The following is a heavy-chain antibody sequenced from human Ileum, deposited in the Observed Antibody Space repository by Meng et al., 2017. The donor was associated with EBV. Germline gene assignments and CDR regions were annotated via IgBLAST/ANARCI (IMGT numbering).Heavy chain of an antibody. D-gene: IGHD4-17*01. CDR3: ARAPPYGPCFDY. V-gene: IGHV3-21*01. CDR2: ISSSSSYI. CDR1: GFTFSSYS. J-gene: IGHJ4*02. Sequence: EVQLVEAGGGIVKPGGSWILSCAASGFTFSSYSMNWFRQAPGKGLEWVSSISSSSSYIYYADAVKGRFTISRDNAKTSLYLQMNSLRAEDTAVYYCARAPPYGPCFDYWGQGTLVTVSS.